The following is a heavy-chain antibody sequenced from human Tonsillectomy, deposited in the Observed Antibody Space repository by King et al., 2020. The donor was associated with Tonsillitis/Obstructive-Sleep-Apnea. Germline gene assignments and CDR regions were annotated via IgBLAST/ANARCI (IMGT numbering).Heavy chain of an antibody. Sequence: VQLVESGGGVVQPGRSLRLSCAASGFTFSSYGMHWVRQAPGKGLEWVAVIWYDGSNKYYADSVKGRFTISRDNSKNTLYLQMNSLRAEDTAVYYCARGGGTYYYYYMDVWGKGTTVTVSS. CDR1: GFTFSSYG. CDR3: ARGGGTYYYYYMDV. D-gene: IGHD3-16*01. CDR2: IWYDGSNK. J-gene: IGHJ6*03. V-gene: IGHV3-33*01.